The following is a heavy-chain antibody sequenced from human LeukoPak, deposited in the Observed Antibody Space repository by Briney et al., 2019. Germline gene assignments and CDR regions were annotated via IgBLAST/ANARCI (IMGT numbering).Heavy chain of an antibody. Sequence: GGSLRLSCAASGFTFSSYGMHWVRQARGKGLEWVAVISYGGSNKYYADSVKGRFTISRDNSKNTLYLQMNSLRAEDTAVYYCAKDGGSCLDYWGQGTLVTVSS. CDR1: GFTFSSYG. CDR2: ISYGGSNK. V-gene: IGHV3-30*18. CDR3: AKDGGSCLDY. D-gene: IGHD2-15*01. J-gene: IGHJ4*02.